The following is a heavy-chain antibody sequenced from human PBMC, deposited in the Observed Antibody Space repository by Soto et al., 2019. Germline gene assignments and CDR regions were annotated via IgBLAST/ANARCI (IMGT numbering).Heavy chain of an antibody. V-gene: IGHV3-33*01. CDR3: ARGMRRWELLGH. CDR2: IWYDGTIK. D-gene: IGHD1-26*01. J-gene: IGHJ5*02. Sequence: QVQLVESGGGVVQPGKSLRLSCAASGCTFTNHAMHWVRQAPGKGLEWVAAIWYDGTIKYYADAVKGRLTIYRDNSKNTLYLQMNSLRAEDTAIYYCARGMRRWELLGHWGQGTPGTVSS. CDR1: GCTFTNHA.